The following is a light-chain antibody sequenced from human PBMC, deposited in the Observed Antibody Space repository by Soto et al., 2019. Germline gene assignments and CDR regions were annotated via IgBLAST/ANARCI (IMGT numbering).Light chain of an antibody. CDR1: SSDVGGYNY. CDR3: ISFSSSIPLEV. Sequence: QSVLTQPASVSGSPGQSITISCTGTSSDVGGYNYVSWYQQHPGKAPKLIIYEVSYRPSGVSNRFSGSKSGNTASLTISGLQADDEADYYYISFSSSIPLEVFGTGTKVTVL. J-gene: IGLJ1*01. CDR2: EVS. V-gene: IGLV2-14*01.